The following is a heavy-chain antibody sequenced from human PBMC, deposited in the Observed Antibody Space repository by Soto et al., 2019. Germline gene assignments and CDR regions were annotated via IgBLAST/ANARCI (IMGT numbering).Heavy chain of an antibody. CDR2: IDASGGYT. CDR1: GFTFTDYA. D-gene: IGHD2-15*01. J-gene: IGHJ4*02. V-gene: IGHV3-23*01. CDR3: AKDIDIVVVVAASIGY. Sequence: GGSLRLSCAASGFTFTDYAMSWVRQAPGKGLEWVSLIDASGGYTYYADSVKGRVTISRDNSKNTLYLQMNSLRAEDTAVYYCAKDIDIVVVVAASIGYWGQGTLVTVS.